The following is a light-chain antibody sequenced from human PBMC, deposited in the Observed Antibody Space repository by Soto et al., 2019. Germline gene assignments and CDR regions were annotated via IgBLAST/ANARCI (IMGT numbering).Light chain of an antibody. J-gene: IGKJ4*01. Sequence: EMVMTQSPATLSVSPGERATLSCRASQTVSNNLAWYQQKPGQAPRLLIYGASTRATGVPARFSGSGSGTEFTLTISSLQSEDFALYYCQQYNNCPPLTFGGGTKVDIK. CDR3: QQYNNCPPLT. V-gene: IGKV3-15*01. CDR2: GAS. CDR1: QTVSNN.